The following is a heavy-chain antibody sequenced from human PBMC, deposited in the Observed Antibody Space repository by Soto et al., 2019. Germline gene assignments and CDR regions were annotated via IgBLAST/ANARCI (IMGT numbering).Heavy chain of an antibody. V-gene: IGHV3-30*18. J-gene: IGHJ4*02. CDR3: AKDFRAMAFDY. CDR1: GFTFSSYG. Sequence: QVQLVESGGGAVQPGRSLRLSCAASGFTFSSYGMHWVRQAPGKGLEWVAVISYDGSNKYYADSVKGRFTISRDNSKNTLYLQMNSLRAEDTAVYYCAKDFRAMAFDYWGQGTLVTVSS. D-gene: IGHD5-18*01. CDR2: ISYDGSNK.